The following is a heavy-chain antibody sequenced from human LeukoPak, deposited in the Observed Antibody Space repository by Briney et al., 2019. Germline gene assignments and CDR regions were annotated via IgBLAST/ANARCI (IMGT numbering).Heavy chain of an antibody. D-gene: IGHD2-15*01. CDR1: GFTFNTYG. CDR3: AKSGLNRFDY. CDR2: IRYDGSYK. V-gene: IGHV3-30*02. J-gene: IGHJ4*02. Sequence: GGSLRLPCAASGFTFNTYGMHWVRQAPGKGLEWVAFIRYDGSYKYYADSVKGRFTISRDDSKNTLYLQMNSLRAEDTAVYYCAKSGLNRFDYWGQGTLVTVSS.